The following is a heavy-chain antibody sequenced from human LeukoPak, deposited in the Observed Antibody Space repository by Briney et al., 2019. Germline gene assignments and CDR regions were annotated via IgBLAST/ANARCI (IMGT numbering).Heavy chain of an antibody. V-gene: IGHV3-53*01. Sequence: GGSLRLSCAASGFTVSSNYMSWVGQAPGKRLEWVSVIYSGGSTYYADSVKGRFTISRDNSKNTLYLQMNSLRAEDTAVYYCARDITSSGYKSPYYMDVWGKGTTVTVSS. CDR2: IYSGGST. CDR3: ARDITSSGYKSPYYMDV. CDR1: GFTVSSNY. D-gene: IGHD3-22*01. J-gene: IGHJ6*03.